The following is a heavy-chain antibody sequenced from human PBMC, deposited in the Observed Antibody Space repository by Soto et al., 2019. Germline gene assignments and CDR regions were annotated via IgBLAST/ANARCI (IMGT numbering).Heavy chain of an antibody. D-gene: IGHD6-13*01. V-gene: IGHV4-34*01. CDR3: ARGGRHQLEATTVRCKVGS. Sequence: LSLTCAVYGGSFSGYYWSWIRQPPGKGPEWIGEINHSGSTNYNPSLKSRVTISVDMSKNQFSLKLSSVTAADTAVYYCARGGRHQLEATTVRCKVGSWGQGTLVTLSS. CDR2: INHSGST. J-gene: IGHJ4*02. CDR1: GGSFSGYY.